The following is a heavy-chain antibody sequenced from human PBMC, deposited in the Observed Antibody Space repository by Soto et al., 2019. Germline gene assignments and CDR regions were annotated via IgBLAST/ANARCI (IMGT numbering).Heavy chain of an antibody. D-gene: IGHD3-9*01. CDR3: ARDADILTGSDAFDI. J-gene: IGHJ3*02. CDR1: GFTFSDYY. CDR2: IGSSSSYT. V-gene: IGHV3-11*05. Sequence: GGSLRLSCAASGFTFSDYYMSWIRQAPGKGLEWVSYIGSSSSYTNYADSVKGRFTISRDNAKNSLYLQMNSLRAEDTAVYYCARDADILTGSDAFDIWGQGTMVTVSS.